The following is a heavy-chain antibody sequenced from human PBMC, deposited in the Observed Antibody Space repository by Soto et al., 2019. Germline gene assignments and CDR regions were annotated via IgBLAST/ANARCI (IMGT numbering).Heavy chain of an antibody. CDR3: AKGVSFSRNGDYQGDY. CDR2: ISGSAGST. J-gene: IGHJ4*02. V-gene: IGHV3-23*01. CDR1: GFTFSSYA. D-gene: IGHD4-17*01. Sequence: EVQLLESGGGLVQPGGSLRLSCAASGFTFSSYAMSWVRQAPGKGLEWVSSISGSAGSTDYADSVKGRFTISRDNSKNTLYLRMNGLRAEDTSVYYCAKGVSFSRNGDYQGDYWGQGTMVTVSS.